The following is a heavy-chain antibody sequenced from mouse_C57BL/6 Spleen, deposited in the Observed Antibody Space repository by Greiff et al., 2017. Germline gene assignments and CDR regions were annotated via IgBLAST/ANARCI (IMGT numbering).Heavy chain of an antibody. D-gene: IGHD1-1*01. CDR2: INPSNGAT. Sequence: QVQLKQPGTELVKPGASVKLSCKASGYTFTSYWMHWVKQRPGQGLEWIGNINPSNGATNYNEKFKSKATLTVDKSSSTAYMQLSSLTSEDSAVYYCAREDYSNSRYIDGWGTGTTVTVSS. J-gene: IGHJ1*03. CDR1: GYTFTSYW. CDR3: AREDYSNSRYIDG. V-gene: IGHV1-53*01.